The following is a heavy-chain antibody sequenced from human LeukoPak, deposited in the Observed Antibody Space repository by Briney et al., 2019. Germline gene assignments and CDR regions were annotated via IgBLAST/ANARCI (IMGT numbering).Heavy chain of an antibody. V-gene: IGHV1-2*02. J-gene: IGHJ3*02. D-gene: IGHD2-15*01. CDR3: AREYCSGGSCTDAFDI. Sequence: SSLNDCCQDSGCTFTGYYMHWVRQAPGQGPEWMGWINPNSGGKNYAQKFQGRVTMTRDTSISTAYMELSRLRSDDTAVYYCAREYCSGGSCTDAFDIWGQGTMVTVSS. CDR1: GCTFTGYY. CDR2: INPNSGGK.